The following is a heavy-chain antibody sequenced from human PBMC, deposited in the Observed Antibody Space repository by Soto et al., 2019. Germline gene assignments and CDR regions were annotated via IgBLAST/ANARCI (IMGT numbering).Heavy chain of an antibody. CDR2: ISGSGGTI. CDR1: GFTFNTYA. Sequence: GGSLRLSCAASGFTFNTYAMNWVRQAPGKGLEWVASISGSGGTINYADSVKGRFTTSRDTSKNTLYLQMNSLSAEDTAVYYCAKGFIVVVTAIRPDDNFDVWGQGKMVTXS. D-gene: IGHD2-21*02. CDR3: AKGFIVVVTAIRPDDNFDV. V-gene: IGHV3-23*01. J-gene: IGHJ3*01.